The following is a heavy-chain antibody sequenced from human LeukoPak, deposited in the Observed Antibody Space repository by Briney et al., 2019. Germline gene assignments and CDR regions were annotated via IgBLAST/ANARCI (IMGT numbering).Heavy chain of an antibody. CDR1: GGTFSSYA. CDR3: ARGHKTPYDY. V-gene: IGHV1-69*05. J-gene: IGHJ4*02. CDR2: IIPIFGTA. Sequence: ASVKVSRKASGGTFSSYAISRVRQAPGQGLEWMGRIIPIFGTANYAQKFQGRVTITTDESTSTAYMELSSLRSEDTAVYYCARGHKTPYDYWGQGTLVTVSS.